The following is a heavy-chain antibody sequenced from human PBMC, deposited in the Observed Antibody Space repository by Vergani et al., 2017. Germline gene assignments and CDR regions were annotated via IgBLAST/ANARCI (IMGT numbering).Heavy chain of an antibody. CDR3: ARDPTTVTTGVYYFDY. V-gene: IGHV1-8*01. J-gene: IGHJ4*02. Sequence: QVQLVQSGAEVKKPGASVKVSCKASGYTFTSYDINWVRQATGQGLEWMGWMNPNSGNTGYAQKFQGRVTMTRNTSTSTVYMELSSLRSEDTAVYYCARDPTTVTTGVYYFDYWGQGTLVTVSS. CDR1: GYTFTSYD. CDR2: MNPNSGNT. D-gene: IGHD4-17*01.